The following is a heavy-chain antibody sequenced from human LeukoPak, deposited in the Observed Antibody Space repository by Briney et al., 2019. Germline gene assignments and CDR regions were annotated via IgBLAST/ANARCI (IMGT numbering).Heavy chain of an antibody. CDR1: GGTFSSYA. Sequence: SVKVSCKASGGTFSSYAISWVRQAPGQGLEWMGRIIPILGIANYAQKFQGRVTITADKSTSTAYMELSSLRSEDTAVYYCARRDSGSYYRFDYWGQGTLVTVSS. CDR2: IIPILGIA. J-gene: IGHJ4*02. CDR3: ARRDSGSYYRFDY. V-gene: IGHV1-69*04. D-gene: IGHD1-26*01.